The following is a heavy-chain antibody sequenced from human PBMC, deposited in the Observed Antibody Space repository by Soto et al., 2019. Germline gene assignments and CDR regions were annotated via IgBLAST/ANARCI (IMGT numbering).Heavy chain of an antibody. V-gene: IGHV4-59*02. J-gene: IGHJ4*02. CDR1: GDSVSDFY. CDR2: VYDSGST. Sequence: SQTLSLTCTVSGDSVSDFYWSWIRQPPGKGLEWIGYVYDSGSTKYNPSLESRVTISIDTSKNQFSLKLSSVTAADTAVYYCARDRAYYDSNGLYFDYWGQGTLVTVSS. D-gene: IGHD3-22*01. CDR3: ARDRAYYDSNGLYFDY.